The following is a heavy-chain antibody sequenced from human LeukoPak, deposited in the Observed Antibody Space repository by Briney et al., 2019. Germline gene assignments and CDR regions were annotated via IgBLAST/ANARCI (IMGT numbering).Heavy chain of an antibody. D-gene: IGHD6-19*01. V-gene: IGHV4-34*01. CDR2: INHSGST. Sequence: SETLSLTCAVYGGSFSGYYWSWIRQPPGKGLEWIGEINHSGSTNYNPSLKSRVTISVDTSKNQFSLKLSSVTAADTAVYYCAREVISGWYIYWGQGTLVTVSS. J-gene: IGHJ4*02. CDR1: GGSFSGYY. CDR3: AREVISGWYIY.